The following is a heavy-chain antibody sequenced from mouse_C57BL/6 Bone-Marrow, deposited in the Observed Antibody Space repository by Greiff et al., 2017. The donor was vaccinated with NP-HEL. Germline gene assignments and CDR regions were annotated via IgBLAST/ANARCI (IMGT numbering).Heavy chain of an antibody. CDR2: INPGSGGT. CDR1: GYAFTNYL. J-gene: IGHJ4*01. D-gene: IGHD1-1*02. CDR3: ARYGSDQYYYAMDY. Sequence: QVQLQQSGAELVRPGTSVKVSCTASGYAFTNYLIEWVKQRPGQGLEWIGVINPGSGGTNYNEKFQGKATLTADKSSSTAYMQLSSLTSVDSAVYFGARYGSDQYYYAMDYWGQGTSVTVSA. V-gene: IGHV1-54*01.